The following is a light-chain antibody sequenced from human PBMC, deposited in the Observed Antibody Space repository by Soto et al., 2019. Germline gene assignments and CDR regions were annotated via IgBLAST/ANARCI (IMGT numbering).Light chain of an antibody. Sequence: VLTQPPSASGTPGQRVTISCSGRSANIGNNYVCWYQQLPGTAPKLLIYSNNQRPSGVPDRFSGSKSGTSASLAISGLRSEDEADYYCVSWDDSLSGLVFGTGTKVTVL. J-gene: IGLJ1*01. CDR3: VSWDDSLSGLV. CDR2: SNN. V-gene: IGLV1-47*02. CDR1: SANIGNNY.